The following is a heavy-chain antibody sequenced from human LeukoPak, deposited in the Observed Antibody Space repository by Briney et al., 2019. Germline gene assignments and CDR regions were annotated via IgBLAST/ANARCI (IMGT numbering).Heavy chain of an antibody. CDR3: ARPGITGTMGYGAFDI. CDR1: GFTFSSYS. V-gene: IGHV3-21*01. CDR2: IDSSSSYI. D-gene: IGHD1-7*01. Sequence: GGSLRLSRAASGFTFSSYSINWVRQAPGKGLEWVSSIDSSSSYIYYADSVKGRFTISRDNAKNSLFLQMNSLRVEDTAVYYCARPGITGTMGYGAFDIWGQGTRVTVSS. J-gene: IGHJ3*02.